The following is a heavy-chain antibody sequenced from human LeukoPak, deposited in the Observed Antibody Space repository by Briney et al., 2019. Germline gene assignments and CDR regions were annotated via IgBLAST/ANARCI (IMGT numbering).Heavy chain of an antibody. V-gene: IGHV4-59*12. Sequence: PSETLSLTCTVSGDSIINYYWTWIRQPPGMGLEWIGYISNSGNANYSPSLRSRITISVDTSKNQFSLKLTSVTAADTAVYYCARDGTGTIRDCWGRGALVTVSS. CDR1: GDSIINYY. CDR2: ISNSGNA. D-gene: IGHD1-7*01. CDR3: ARDGTGTIRDC. J-gene: IGHJ4*02.